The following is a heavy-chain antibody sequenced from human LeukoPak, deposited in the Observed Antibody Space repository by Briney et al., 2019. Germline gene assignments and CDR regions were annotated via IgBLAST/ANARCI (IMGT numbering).Heavy chain of an antibody. CDR2: IIPIFGTA. D-gene: IGHD5-18*01. V-gene: IGHV1-69*01. J-gene: IGHJ4*02. CDR1: GGTFSSYA. CDR3: ARCKYSYGHHLDY. Sequence: SVKVSCKASGGTFSSYAISWVRQAPGQGLEWMGGIIPIFGTASYAQKFQGRVTITADESTSTAYMELSSLRSEDTAVYYCARCKYSYGHHLDYWGQGTLVTVSS.